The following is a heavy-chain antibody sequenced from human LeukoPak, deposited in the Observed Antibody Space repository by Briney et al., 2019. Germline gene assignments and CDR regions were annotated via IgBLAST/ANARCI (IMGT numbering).Heavy chain of an antibody. CDR2: IYYSGST. CDR1: GGSISSSSYY. J-gene: IGHJ4*02. D-gene: IGHD1-26*01. V-gene: IGHV4-39*07. CDR3: ASRVGATPDY. Sequence: KTSETLSLTCTVSGGSISSSSYYWGWIRQPPGKGLEWIGSIYYSGSTYYNPSLKSRVTISVDTSKNQFSLKLSSVTAADTAVYYCASRVGATPDYWGQGTLVTVSS.